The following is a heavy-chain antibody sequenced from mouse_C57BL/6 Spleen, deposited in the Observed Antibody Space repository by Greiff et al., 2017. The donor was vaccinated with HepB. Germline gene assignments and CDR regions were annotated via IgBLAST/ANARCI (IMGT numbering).Heavy chain of an antibody. J-gene: IGHJ3*01. V-gene: IGHV1-59*01. Sequence: QVQLQQPGAELVRPGTSVKLSCKASGYTFTSYWMHWVKQRPGQGLEWIGVIDPSDSYTNYNQKFKGKSTLTVDKSSSTAYMQLRSLTSEDSAVYYCAIDSSGYGFAYWGQGTLVTVSA. D-gene: IGHD3-2*02. CDR1: GYTFTSYW. CDR2: IDPSDSYT. CDR3: AIDSSGYGFAY.